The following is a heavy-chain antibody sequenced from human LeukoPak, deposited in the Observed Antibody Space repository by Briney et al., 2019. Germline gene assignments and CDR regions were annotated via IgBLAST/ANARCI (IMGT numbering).Heavy chain of an antibody. Sequence: GASVKVSCKASGYTFTGYYMHWVRQAPGQGLEWMGWINPNSGGTNYAQKFQGRVTMTRDTSISTAYMELSRLRSDDTAVYYCARDRGFVSYDFWSGPNWFDPWGQGTLVTVSS. CDR1: GYTFTGYY. V-gene: IGHV1-2*02. D-gene: IGHD3-3*01. CDR3: ARDRGFVSYDFWSGPNWFDP. J-gene: IGHJ5*02. CDR2: INPNSGGT.